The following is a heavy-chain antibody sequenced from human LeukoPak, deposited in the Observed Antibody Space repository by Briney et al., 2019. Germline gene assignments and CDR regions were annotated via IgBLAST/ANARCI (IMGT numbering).Heavy chain of an antibody. D-gene: IGHD1-14*01. Sequence: GESLKISCKGSGYSFTSYWIGWVRQMPGKGLEWMGIVYPGDSDTRYSPSFQGQVTISADKSISTAYLQWSSLKASDTAMYHCARRVYRTFTYFDYWGQGTLVTVSS. V-gene: IGHV5-51*01. J-gene: IGHJ4*02. CDR2: VYPGDSDT. CDR1: GYSFTSYW. CDR3: ARRVYRTFTYFDY.